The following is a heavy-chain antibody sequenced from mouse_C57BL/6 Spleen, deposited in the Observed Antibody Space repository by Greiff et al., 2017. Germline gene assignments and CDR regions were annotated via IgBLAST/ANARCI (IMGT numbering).Heavy chain of an antibody. J-gene: IGHJ2*01. CDR2: IYPGDGDT. CDR3: ARGDITTVVAPY. CDR1: GYAFSSYW. V-gene: IGHV1-80*01. Sequence: VQLQQSGAELVKPGASVKISCKASGYAFSSYWMNWVKQRPGKGLEWIGQIYPGDGDTNYNGKFKGKATLTADKSSSTAYMQLSSLTSEDSAVYFCARGDITTVVAPYWGQGTTLTVSS. D-gene: IGHD1-1*01.